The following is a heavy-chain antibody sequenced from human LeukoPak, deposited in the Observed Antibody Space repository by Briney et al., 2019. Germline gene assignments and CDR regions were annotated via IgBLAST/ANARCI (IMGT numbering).Heavy chain of an antibody. Sequence: SETLSLTCAVYGGSFSGYYWSWIRQPPGKGLEWIGEINHSGSTNYNPSLKSRVTISVDTSKNQFSLKLSSVTAADTAVYYCASSGYSSSWYYFNYWGQGTLVTVSS. J-gene: IGHJ4*02. CDR3: ASSGYSSSWYYFNY. V-gene: IGHV4-34*01. CDR2: INHSGST. D-gene: IGHD6-13*01. CDR1: GGSFSGYY.